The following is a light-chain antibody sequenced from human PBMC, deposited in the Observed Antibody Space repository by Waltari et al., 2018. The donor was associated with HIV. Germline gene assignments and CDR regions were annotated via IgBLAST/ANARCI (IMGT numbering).Light chain of an antibody. CDR1: NSTIGTHY. V-gene: IGLV1-47*01. CDR3: AAWDDRLNLV. J-gene: IGLJ2*01. CDR2: KNN. Sequence: QSVLTQPHPPSGTPGPRPTISCSGTNSTIGTHYASWYQQHPGMAPKLLIYKNNQRPAGVPDRFSGSKSGTSASLAISGLRSEDEAYYYCAAWDDRLNLVFGGGTKLTVL.